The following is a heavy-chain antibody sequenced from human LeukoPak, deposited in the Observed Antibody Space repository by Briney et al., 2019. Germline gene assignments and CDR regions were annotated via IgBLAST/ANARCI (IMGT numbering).Heavy chain of an antibody. D-gene: IGHD2-8*01. CDR3: AKDVVMMVYAFDS. Sequence: PGGSLRLSCAASGFTFSSYAMHWVRQAPGKGPEWVAVISYNGGNKYYADSVKGRFTISRDNSKNMLYLQMNSLRPEDTATYYCAKDVVMMVYAFDSWGQGTLVTVSS. V-gene: IGHV3-30*04. J-gene: IGHJ4*02. CDR1: GFTFSSYA. CDR2: ISYNGGNK.